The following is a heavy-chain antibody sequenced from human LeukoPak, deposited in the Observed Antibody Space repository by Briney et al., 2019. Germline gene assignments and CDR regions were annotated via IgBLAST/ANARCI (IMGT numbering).Heavy chain of an antibody. D-gene: IGHD2-15*01. CDR3: ARGTKYCSGDSCQNWFDP. V-gene: IGHV4-4*07. CDR2: IFTSGNT. CDR1: GGSTSNYY. J-gene: IGHJ5*02. Sequence: PETLSLTSTVSGGSTSNYYWTWIRQPAGKGLEWIGRIFTSGNTYYNPSLKSGLTIPVDTSKNQFSLKLSSVTAADTAVYYCARGTKYCSGDSCQNWFDPWGQGTLVTVAS.